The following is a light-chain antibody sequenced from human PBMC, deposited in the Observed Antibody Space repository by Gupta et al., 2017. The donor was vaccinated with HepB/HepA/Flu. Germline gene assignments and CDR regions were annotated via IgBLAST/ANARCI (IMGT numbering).Light chain of an antibody. V-gene: IGKV3-11*01. J-gene: IGKJ3*01. CDR1: QSVGTY. CDR2: DAS. CDR3: QQRSDWPLFT. Sequence: EIVLTQSPATLSLSPGERATLPCRATQSVGTYLAWYQHKPGQAPRLLIYDASNRATGIPARFSGSGSGTDFTLTISSLEPEDFAVYYCQQRSDWPLFTFGPGTRVEIK.